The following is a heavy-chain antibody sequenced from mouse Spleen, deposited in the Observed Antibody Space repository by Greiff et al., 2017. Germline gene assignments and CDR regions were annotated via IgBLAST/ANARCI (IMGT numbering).Heavy chain of an antibody. CDR1: GYTFTSYG. CDR3: GGRSMDY. CDR2: IYPRSGNT. J-gene: IGHJ4*01. V-gene: IGHV1-81*01. Sequence: QVQLKESGAELARPGASVKLSCKASGYTFTSYGISWVKQRTGQGLEWIGEIYPRSGNTYYNEKFKGKATLTADKSSSTAYMELRSLTSEDSAVYFCGGRSMDYWGQGTSVTVSS.